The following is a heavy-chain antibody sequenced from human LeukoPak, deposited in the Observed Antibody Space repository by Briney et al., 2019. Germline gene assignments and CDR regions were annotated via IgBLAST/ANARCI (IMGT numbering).Heavy chain of an antibody. Sequence: PSETLSLTCSVSGGSISNYFWSWIRQSAGKGLEWIGRISASGNTNYNPSLRSRVTMSVDTSKNHFSLNLSDVTAADTAVYYCARGLGGSSIGQVDHWGQGTLVTVSS. CDR2: ISASGNT. J-gene: IGHJ4*02. CDR1: GGSISNYF. V-gene: IGHV4-4*07. CDR3: ARGLGGSSIGQVDH. D-gene: IGHD3-16*01.